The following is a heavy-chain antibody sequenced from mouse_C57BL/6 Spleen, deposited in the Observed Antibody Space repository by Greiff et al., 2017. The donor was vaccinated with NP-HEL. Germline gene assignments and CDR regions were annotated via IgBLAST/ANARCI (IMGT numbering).Heavy chain of an antibody. J-gene: IGHJ3*01. CDR3: ARTGLSYYGSSSFAY. D-gene: IGHD1-1*01. Sequence: EVQLQQSGPELVKPGASVKIPCKASGYTFTDYNMDWVKQSHGKSLEWIGDINPNNGGTIYNQKFKGKATLTVDKSSSTAYMELRSLTSEDTAVYYCARTGLSYYGSSSFAYWGQGTLVTVSA. CDR1: GYTFTDYN. V-gene: IGHV1-18*01. CDR2: INPNNGGT.